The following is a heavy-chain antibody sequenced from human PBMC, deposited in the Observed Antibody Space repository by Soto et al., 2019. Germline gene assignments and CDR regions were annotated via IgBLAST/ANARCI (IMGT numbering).Heavy chain of an antibody. V-gene: IGHV3-15*01. CDR3: ASRPPRGIITQTIPSYYYYGMDV. CDR1: GFTFSNAW. CDR2: IKSKTDGGTT. J-gene: IGHJ6*02. Sequence: PGGSLRLSCAASGFTFSNAWMSWVRQAPGKGLEWVGRIKSKTDGGTTDYAAPVKGRFTISRDDSKNTLYLQMNSLRAEDTAVYYCASRPPRGIITQTIPSYYYYGMDVWGQGTTVTVSS. D-gene: IGHD3-10*01.